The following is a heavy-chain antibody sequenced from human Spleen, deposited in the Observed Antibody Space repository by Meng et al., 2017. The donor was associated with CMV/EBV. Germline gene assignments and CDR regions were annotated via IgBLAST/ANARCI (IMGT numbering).Heavy chain of an antibody. J-gene: IGHJ4*02. V-gene: IGHV3-30-3*01. CDR1: RFSFSSYA. CDR2: ISSDTAVQ. D-gene: IGHD3/OR15-3a*01. Sequence: GESLKISCEASRFSFSSYAIHWVRQAPGKGLAWVAVISSDTAVQYYADPVKGRFTISRDDSKNTLYLQMNSLRGEDTAMYFCARERTGYYINDWGQGTLVTVSS. CDR3: ARERTGYYIND.